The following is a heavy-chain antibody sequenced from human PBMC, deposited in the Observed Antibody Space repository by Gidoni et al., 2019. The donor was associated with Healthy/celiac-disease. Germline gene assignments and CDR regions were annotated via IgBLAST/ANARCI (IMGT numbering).Heavy chain of an antibody. V-gene: IGHV1-2*06. Sequence: QVQLVQSGAEVNKPGASVKLSCKASGYTFTGYYMHWVRQPPGQGLEWMGRINPNSGGTNYAKKFQGRVTMTRDTSISTAYMELSRLRSDDTAVYYCARGLSIAARTYWYFDLWGRGTLVTVSS. D-gene: IGHD6-6*01. CDR2: INPNSGGT. CDR1: GYTFTGYY. J-gene: IGHJ2*01. CDR3: ARGLSIAARTYWYFDL.